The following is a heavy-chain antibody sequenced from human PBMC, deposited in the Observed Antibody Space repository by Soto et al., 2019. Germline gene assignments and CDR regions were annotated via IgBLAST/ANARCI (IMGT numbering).Heavy chain of an antibody. J-gene: IGHJ3*01. Sequence: QVQLVDSGGGLVKPGGSLRLSCAAYGFSFSNYYFTYIRQAPGKGLEWIAYISSSGTITHYADSVQGRFSISRDNAKYSLSLQLNDLRVDDAAVYYCARSLLGVGDSFDLWGQGTSVLVSS. V-gene: IGHV3-11*01. CDR2: ISSSGTIT. CDR3: ARSLLGVGDSFDL. CDR1: GFSFSNYY. D-gene: IGHD2-15*01.